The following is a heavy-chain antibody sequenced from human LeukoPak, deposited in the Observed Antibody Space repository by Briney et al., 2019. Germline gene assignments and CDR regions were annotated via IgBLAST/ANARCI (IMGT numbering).Heavy chain of an antibody. CDR2: INHSGST. J-gene: IGHJ4*02. CDR1: GGSFSGYY. Sequence: SETLSLTYAVYGGSFSGYYWSWIRQPPGKGLEWIGEINHSGSTNYNPSLKSRVTISVDTSKNQFSLKLSSVTAADTAVYYCARGRVHDYWGQGTLVTVSS. V-gene: IGHV4-34*01. CDR3: ARGRVHDY.